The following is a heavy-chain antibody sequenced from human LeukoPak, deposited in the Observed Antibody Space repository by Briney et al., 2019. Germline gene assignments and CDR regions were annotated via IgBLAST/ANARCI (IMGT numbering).Heavy chain of an antibody. J-gene: IGHJ4*02. Sequence: SETLSLTCTVSGGSISSYYWSWIRQPPGKGLEWIGYIYYSGSTNYNPSLKSRVTISVDTSKNQFSLKLSSVTAADTAVYYCARVGTYYDILTGDFYYFDYWGQGALVTVSS. CDR2: IYYSGST. D-gene: IGHD3-9*01. CDR3: ARVGTYYDILTGDFYYFDY. V-gene: IGHV4-59*01. CDR1: GGSISSYY.